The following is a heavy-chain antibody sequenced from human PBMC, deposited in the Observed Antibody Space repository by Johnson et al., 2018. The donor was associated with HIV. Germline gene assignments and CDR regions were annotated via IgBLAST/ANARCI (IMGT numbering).Heavy chain of an antibody. CDR1: GFTFSSYW. Sequence: VQLVESGGGLVQPGGSLRLSCAASGFTFSSYWMSWVRQAPGKGLEWVANIKQDGSEKYYVDSVKGRFTISRDNAKNSLQLQMNSLRAEDTAVYYCARVSSSRTRGRVPAAIWAFDIWGQGTMVSVSS. CDR3: ARVSSSRTRGRVPAAIWAFDI. J-gene: IGHJ3*02. V-gene: IGHV3-7*05. D-gene: IGHD2-2*02. CDR2: IKQDGSEK.